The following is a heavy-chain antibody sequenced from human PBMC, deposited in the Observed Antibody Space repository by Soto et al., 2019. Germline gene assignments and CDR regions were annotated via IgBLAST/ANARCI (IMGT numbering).Heavy chain of an antibody. D-gene: IGHD2-2*01. CDR1: GDTFSTYT. J-gene: IGHJ4*02. V-gene: IGHV1-69*08. CDR2: SIPILDVA. Sequence: QVQLVQSGAEVKKPGSSVRVSCKASGDTFSTYTISWVRQAPGQGFAWLGRSIPILDVANYAQSFQGRVTITADKSTSTAYMELNSLRSEDTAVYSCARDSGNQPRIDYWGQGTLVTVSS. CDR3: ARDSGNQPRIDY.